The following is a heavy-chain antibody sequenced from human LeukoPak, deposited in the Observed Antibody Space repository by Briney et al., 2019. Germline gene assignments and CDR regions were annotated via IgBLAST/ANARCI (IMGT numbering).Heavy chain of an antibody. Sequence: GASVKVSCKASGYAFTTFHVQWVRQAPGQGLEWMGVINPYSESTNYAQKFQGRVTLTRDMSTSTIYMELSGLRSEDTAVYYCVRAASGSFPFDFWGQGTLVTASS. CDR3: VRAASGSFPFDF. CDR2: INPYSEST. D-gene: IGHD1-26*01. CDR1: GYAFTTFH. V-gene: IGHV1-46*01. J-gene: IGHJ4*02.